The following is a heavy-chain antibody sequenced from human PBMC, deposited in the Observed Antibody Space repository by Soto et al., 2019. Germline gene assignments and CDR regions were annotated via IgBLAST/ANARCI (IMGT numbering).Heavy chain of an antibody. Sequence: EVQLVESGGGLVQPGGALSLSCAASGFTLSSYSMNWVRQAPGKGLEWVSYIGRSSTTMYYADSVKGRFTISRDNAKNSLYLQMNSLRAEDTAVYYCARDYSSVWYFDYWGQGTLVTVSS. V-gene: IGHV3-48*01. J-gene: IGHJ4*02. CDR1: GFTLSSYS. D-gene: IGHD6-25*01. CDR3: ARDYSSVWYFDY. CDR2: IGRSSTTM.